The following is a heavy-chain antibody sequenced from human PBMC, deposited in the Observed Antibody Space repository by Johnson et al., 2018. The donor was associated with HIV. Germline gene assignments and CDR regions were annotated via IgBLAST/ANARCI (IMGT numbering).Heavy chain of an antibody. V-gene: IGHV3-33*06. CDR1: GFTFSSYG. D-gene: IGHD3-3*01. CDR2: IWYDGSNK. CDR3: AKEITIFGVVRDDAFDI. J-gene: IGHJ3*02. Sequence: QVQLVESGGGLVQPGRSLRLSCAASGFTFSSYGMHWVRQAPGKGLEWVAVIWYDGSNKYYADSVKGRFTISRDNSKNTLYLQMNSLRAEETAVYYCAKEITIFGVVRDDAFDIWGQGTMVTVSS.